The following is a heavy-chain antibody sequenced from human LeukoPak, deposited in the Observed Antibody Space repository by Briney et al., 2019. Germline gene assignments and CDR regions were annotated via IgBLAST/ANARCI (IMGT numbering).Heavy chain of an antibody. J-gene: IGHJ4*02. Sequence: ASVKVSCKASGCTFTGYYMHWVRQAPGQGLEWMGWINPNSGGTNYAQKFQGRVTMTRDTSISTAYMELSRLRSDDTAVYYCARAPSGIAEYDYWGQGTLVTVSS. CDR3: ARAPSGIAEYDY. D-gene: IGHD6-13*01. CDR1: GCTFTGYY. V-gene: IGHV1-2*02. CDR2: INPNSGGT.